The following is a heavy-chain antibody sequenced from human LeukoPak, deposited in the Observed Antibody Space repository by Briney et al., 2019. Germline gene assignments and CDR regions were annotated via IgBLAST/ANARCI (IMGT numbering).Heavy chain of an antibody. J-gene: IGHJ3*02. CDR1: GFTFSSYG. CDR3: AKPNIAAFVRGAFDI. Sequence: GGTLRLSCAASGFTFSSYGMSWVRQAPGKGLEWVSAISGSGGSTYYADSVKGRFTISRDNSKNTLSLQMNSLRTEDTAVYYCAKPNIAAFVRGAFDIWGQGTMVTVSS. CDR2: ISGSGGST. V-gene: IGHV3-23*01. D-gene: IGHD6-13*01.